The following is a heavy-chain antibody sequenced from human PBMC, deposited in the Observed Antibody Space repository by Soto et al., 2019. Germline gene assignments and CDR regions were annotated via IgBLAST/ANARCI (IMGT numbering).Heavy chain of an antibody. V-gene: IGHV1-69*13. Sequence: GXSVKVSFKASGGTFSSYAISWGRQAPVQGLEWMGGIIPIFGTANYAQKFQGRVTITADESTSTAYMELSSLRSEDTAVYYCAREGRVAVERNYYYGMDVWGQGTTVTVSS. CDR1: GGTFSSYA. CDR2: IIPIFGTA. J-gene: IGHJ6*02. CDR3: AREGRVAVERNYYYGMDV. D-gene: IGHD3-10*01.